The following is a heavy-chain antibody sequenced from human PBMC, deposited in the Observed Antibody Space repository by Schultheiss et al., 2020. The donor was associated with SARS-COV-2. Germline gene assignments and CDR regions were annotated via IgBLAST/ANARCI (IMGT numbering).Heavy chain of an antibody. CDR2: IYYSGST. CDR1: GASISDSNYY. Sequence: SETLSLTCTVSGASISDSNYYWAWIRQPPGKGLEWIGSIYYSGSTYYNPSLKSRITMSVDTSKNQFSLKLSSVTAADTAVYYCVRDDGGYFRTSWFDPWGQGTRVTVSS. D-gene: IGHD3-22*01. V-gene: IGHV4-39*07. CDR3: VRDDGGYFRTSWFDP. J-gene: IGHJ5*02.